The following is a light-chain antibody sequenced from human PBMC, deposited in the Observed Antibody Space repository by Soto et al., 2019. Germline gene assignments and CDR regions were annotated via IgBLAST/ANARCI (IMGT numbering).Light chain of an antibody. CDR2: DAF. V-gene: IGKV3-11*01. Sequence: EIVLTQSPATLSLSPGDRATLSCRANQSVGSSLAWIRQRPGQAPSLVIYDAFNRASGTPARFSGSGSRTDFTLTISSLESADFATYYCQQRSTWPMTFGQGTRLEI. CDR1: QSVGSS. J-gene: IGKJ5*01. CDR3: QQRSTWPMT.